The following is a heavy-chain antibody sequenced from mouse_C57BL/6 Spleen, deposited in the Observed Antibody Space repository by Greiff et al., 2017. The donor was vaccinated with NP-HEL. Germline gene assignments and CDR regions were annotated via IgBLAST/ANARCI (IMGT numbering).Heavy chain of an antibody. CDR2: ISYSGST. V-gene: IGHV3-8*01. CDR1: GYSITSDY. CDR3: ARYNDYEAMDY. J-gene: IGHJ4*01. Sequence: VQLQQSGPGLAKPSQTLSLTCSVTGYSITSDYWNWIRKCPGNKLEYMGYISYSGSTYYNPSLKSRISITRDTSKNQYYLQLNSVTTEDTATYYCARYNDYEAMDYWGQGTSVTVSS.